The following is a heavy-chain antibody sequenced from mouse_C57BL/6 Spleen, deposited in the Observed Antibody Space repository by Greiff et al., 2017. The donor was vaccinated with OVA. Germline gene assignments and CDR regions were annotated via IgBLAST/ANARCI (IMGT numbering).Heavy chain of an antibody. V-gene: IGHV5-9-1*02. CDR2: ISSGGDYI. CDR3: TRDFYDRGYFDV. Sequence: EVKLEESGEGLVKPGGSLKLSCAASGFTFSSYAMSWVRQTPEKRLEWVAYISSGGDYIYYADTVKGRFTISRDNARNTLYLQMSSLKSEDTAMYYCTRDFYDRGYFDVWGTGTTVTVSS. D-gene: IGHD2-12*01. J-gene: IGHJ1*03. CDR1: GFTFSSYA.